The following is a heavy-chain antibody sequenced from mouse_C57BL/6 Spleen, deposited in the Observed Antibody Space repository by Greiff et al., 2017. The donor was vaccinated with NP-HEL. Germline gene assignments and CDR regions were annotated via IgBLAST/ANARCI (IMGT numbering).Heavy chain of an antibody. CDR3: AGGNTVVEQYENAMDY. D-gene: IGHD1-1*01. J-gene: IGHJ4*01. CDR2: IHPNSGST. Sequence: QVQLQQPGAELVKPGASVKLSCKASGYTFTSYWMHWVKQRPGQGLEWIGMIHPNSGSTNYNEKFKSKATLTVDKSSSTAYMQLSSLTSEDAAVYDGAGGNTVVEQYENAMDYWGQGTSVTVSS. CDR1: GYTFTSYW. V-gene: IGHV1-64*01.